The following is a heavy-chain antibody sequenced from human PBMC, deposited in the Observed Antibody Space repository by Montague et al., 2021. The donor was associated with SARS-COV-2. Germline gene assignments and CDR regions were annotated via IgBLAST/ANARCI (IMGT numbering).Heavy chain of an antibody. CDR3: VGGSGWLFDY. J-gene: IGHJ4*02. D-gene: IGHD6-19*01. Sequence: SLRLSCAASGFTFSSYWMHWVRQAPGKGLEWVANIKQDGSDKNYVDSVKGRFTISRDNAKNSMYLQMNSLRAEDTALYYCVGGSGWLFDYWGQGTLVTVSS. CDR1: GFTFSSYW. V-gene: IGHV3-7*04. CDR2: IKQDGSDK.